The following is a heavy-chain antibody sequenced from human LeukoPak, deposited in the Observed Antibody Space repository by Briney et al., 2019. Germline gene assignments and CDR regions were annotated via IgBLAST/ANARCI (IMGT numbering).Heavy chain of an antibody. D-gene: IGHD3-9*01. CDR1: GYTFTSYG. CDR2: ISAYKGDT. Sequence: ASVKVSCKAPGYTFTSYGISWVRQAPGQGLEWMGWISAYKGDTDYSQKFQGRLTVTRDTSTSTAYMDLRSLRSDDTAVYYCARGYGYYDILTGYYKGDPNYFDYWGQGTLVTVSS. V-gene: IGHV1-18*01. CDR3: ARGYGYYDILTGYYKGDPNYFDY. J-gene: IGHJ4*02.